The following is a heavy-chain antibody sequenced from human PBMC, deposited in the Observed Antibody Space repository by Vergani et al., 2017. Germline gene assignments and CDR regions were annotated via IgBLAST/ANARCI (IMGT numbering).Heavy chain of an antibody. V-gene: IGHV1-69*01. Sequence: QVQMVQSGAEVKKPGSSVKVSCKASGGTFSSYAISWVRQAPGQGLEWVGGIIPIFGTANYAQKFQGRVTRTADESTRSAYMELRSLRSEDTAVYSCARVGAAARHLYWYFDLWGRGTLVTVSS. CDR1: GGTFSSYA. J-gene: IGHJ2*01. CDR3: ARVGAAARHLYWYFDL. D-gene: IGHD2-2*01. CDR2: IIPIFGTA.